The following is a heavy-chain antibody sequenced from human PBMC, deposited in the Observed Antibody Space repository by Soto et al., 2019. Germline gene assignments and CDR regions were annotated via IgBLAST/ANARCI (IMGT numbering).Heavy chain of an antibody. CDR2: IYYSGST. D-gene: IGHD2-2*01. CDR3: ARRYCSSTSCRPFDY. Sequence: SETLSLTCTVSGGSISSGGYYWSWIRQHPGKGLEWIGYIYYSGSTYYNPSPKSRVTISVDTSKNQFSLKLSSVTAADTAVYYCARRYCSSTSCRPFDYWGQGTLVTVSS. V-gene: IGHV4-31*03. J-gene: IGHJ4*02. CDR1: GGSISSGGYY.